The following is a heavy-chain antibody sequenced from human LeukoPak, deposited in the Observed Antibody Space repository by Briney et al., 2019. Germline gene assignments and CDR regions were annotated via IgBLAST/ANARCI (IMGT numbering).Heavy chain of an antibody. CDR2: IFYSGVT. J-gene: IGHJ2*01. V-gene: IGHV4-39*07. CDR1: GGSISSDDYY. CDR3: ARQVPGYFDL. Sequence: SETLSLSFSVSGGSISSDDYYWDWIRQPPRESPQWIGSIFYSGVTYYNPSLQSRVTISVDTSKNQFSLNLTSVTAADTAVYYCARQVPGYFDLWGRGTLVSVSS.